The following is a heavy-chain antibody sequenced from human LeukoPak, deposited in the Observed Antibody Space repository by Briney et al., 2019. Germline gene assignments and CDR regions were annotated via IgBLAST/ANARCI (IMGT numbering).Heavy chain of an antibody. Sequence: GASVKVSCKASGYTFTSYYMHWVRQAPGQGLEWMGIINPSGGSTSYAQKFQGRVTTTRDTSTSTVYMELSSLRSEDTAVYYCARDGRGFGELYNLWGTRELDYWGQGTLVTVSS. D-gene: IGHD3-10*01. CDR1: GYTFTSYY. CDR3: ARDGRGFGELYNLWGTRELDY. J-gene: IGHJ4*02. CDR2: INPSGGST. V-gene: IGHV1-46*01.